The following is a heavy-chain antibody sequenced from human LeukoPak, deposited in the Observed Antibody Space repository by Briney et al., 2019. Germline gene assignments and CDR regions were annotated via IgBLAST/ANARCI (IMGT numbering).Heavy chain of an antibody. D-gene: IGHD3-22*01. CDR3: AKGGYYDSPQDP. V-gene: IGHV3-30*02. CDR2: IRYDGSNK. J-gene: IGHJ5*02. Sequence: GGSLRLSCAASGFTFSSYGMHWVRQAPGKGLEWVAFIRYDGSNKYYADSVKGRFTISRDNSKNTLYLQMNGLRAEDTAVYYCAKGGYYDSPQDPWGQGTLVTVSS. CDR1: GFTFSSYG.